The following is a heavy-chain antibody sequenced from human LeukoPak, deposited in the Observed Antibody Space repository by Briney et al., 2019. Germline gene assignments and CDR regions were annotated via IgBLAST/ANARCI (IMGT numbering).Heavy chain of an antibody. CDR3: TKGYGGSYLDLAFDI. J-gene: IGHJ3*02. V-gene: IGHV3-30*18. CDR2: ISYDGTNK. CDR1: GFTFNNYA. D-gene: IGHD1-26*01. Sequence: GGSLRLSCAASGFTFNNYAMHWVRQAPGKGLEWVAVISYDGTNKYSADSVKGRFTISRDNSKNTLYLQMNSLRTEDTAVYCCTKGYGGSYLDLAFDIWGQGTVVTVSS.